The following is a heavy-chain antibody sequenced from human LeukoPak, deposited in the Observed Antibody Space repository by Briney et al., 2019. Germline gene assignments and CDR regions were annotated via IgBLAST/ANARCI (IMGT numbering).Heavy chain of an antibody. Sequence: SVKVSCKASGGTFSSYAISWVRQAPGQGLEWMGGTIPIFGTANYAQKFQGRVTITADESTSTAYMELSGLRSEDTAVYYCARRGLSTVTTGYGMDVWGQGTTVTVSS. CDR3: ARRGLSTVTTGYGMDV. V-gene: IGHV1-69*13. CDR2: TIPIFGTA. J-gene: IGHJ6*02. D-gene: IGHD4-17*01. CDR1: GGTFSSYA.